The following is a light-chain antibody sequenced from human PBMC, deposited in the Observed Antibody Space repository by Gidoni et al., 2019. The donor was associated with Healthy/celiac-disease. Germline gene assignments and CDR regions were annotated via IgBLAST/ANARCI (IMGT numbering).Light chain of an antibody. CDR3: QAWDSSTVV. J-gene: IGLJ2*01. CDR2: QDS. CDR1: TVGDKD. V-gene: IGLV3-1*01. Sequence: SYELTQPPSVSVSPRQTASITCSVDTVGDKDACSYQQKPGQSPVLVIYQDSKRPSGIPERFSGSNAGNTATLTISGTQAMDEADYYCQAWDSSTVVFGGGTKLTVL.